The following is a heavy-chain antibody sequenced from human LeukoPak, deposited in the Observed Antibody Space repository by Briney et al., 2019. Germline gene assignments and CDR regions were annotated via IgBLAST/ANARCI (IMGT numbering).Heavy chain of an antibody. CDR1: TVSASSGNF. Sequence: SETLSLTCALSTVSASSGNFWSWVRQPPGEGLEWIGEVHKSGRTNYNPSLKTRVTISIDASKNQLSLELTSVTAADTAVYYCARELLEAPTPGAYWGQGTRVTVSS. J-gene: IGHJ4*02. CDR3: ARELLEAPTPGAY. CDR2: VHKSGRT. V-gene: IGHV4-4*02. D-gene: IGHD1-1*01.